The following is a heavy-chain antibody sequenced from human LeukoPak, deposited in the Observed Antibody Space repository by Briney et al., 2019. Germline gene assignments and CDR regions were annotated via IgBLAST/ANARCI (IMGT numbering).Heavy chain of an antibody. CDR2: IYYSGST. D-gene: IGHD6-19*01. CDR1: GGSISSYY. V-gene: IGHV4-59*08. Sequence: SETLSLTCTVSGGSISSYYWSWIRQPPGKGLEWIGYIYYSGSTNYNPSLKSRVTISVDTSKNQFSLKLNSLTAADTAVYYCARPDYNSGSYYFDYWGQGTLVTVSS. J-gene: IGHJ4*02. CDR3: ARPDYNSGSYYFDY.